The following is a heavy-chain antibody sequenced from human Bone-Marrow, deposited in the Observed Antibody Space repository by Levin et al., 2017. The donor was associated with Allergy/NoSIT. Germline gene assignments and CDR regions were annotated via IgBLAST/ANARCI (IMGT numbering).Heavy chain of an antibody. J-gene: IGHJ4*02. CDR2: IRGSGVGT. V-gene: IGHV3-23*01. D-gene: IGHD6-6*01. CDR1: GFTFSSYA. CDR3: AKDISSSWSTGDLDY. Sequence: GESLKISCPASGFTFSSYAMSWVRQAPGKGLEWVSGIRGSGVGTYYADSVKGRFTISRDNSKNTLYLQMKSLRAEDTAVYYCAKDISSSWSTGDLDYWGQGTQVTVSS.